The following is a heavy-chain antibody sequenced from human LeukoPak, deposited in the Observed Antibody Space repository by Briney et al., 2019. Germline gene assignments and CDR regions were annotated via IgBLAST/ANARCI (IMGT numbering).Heavy chain of an antibody. CDR3: AKLGKSGSYYYFDY. J-gene: IGHJ4*02. CDR1: GFTFSSYA. V-gene: IGHV3-23*01. Sequence: GGSLRLSCAASGFTFSSYAMSWVRQAPGKGLEWDSPISGSGGSTYYADSVKGRFTISRDNSKNTLYLQMNSLRAEDTAVYYCAKLGKSGSYYYFDYWGQGTLVTVSS. CDR2: ISGSGGST. D-gene: IGHD3-10*01.